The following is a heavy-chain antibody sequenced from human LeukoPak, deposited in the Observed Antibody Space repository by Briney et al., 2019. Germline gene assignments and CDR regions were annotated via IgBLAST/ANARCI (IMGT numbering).Heavy chain of an antibody. Sequence: PSETLSLTCTVSGGSISNYYWSWIRQAPGRGLEWIGYIYYTGSTEYNPSLKSRATISVDTSNNQLSLKLRSVTAADTAIYYCARDQGYDFWSGYSAYDHWGQGTLVTVSS. CDR3: ARDQGYDFWSGYSAYDH. D-gene: IGHD3-3*01. CDR2: IYYTGST. V-gene: IGHV4-59*01. CDR1: GGSISNYY. J-gene: IGHJ4*02.